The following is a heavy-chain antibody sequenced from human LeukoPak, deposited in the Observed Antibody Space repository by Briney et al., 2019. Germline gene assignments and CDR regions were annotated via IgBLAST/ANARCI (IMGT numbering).Heavy chain of an antibody. CDR1: GFTFSSYW. D-gene: IGHD6-19*01. J-gene: IGHJ6*02. V-gene: IGHV3-21*01. Sequence: GGSLRLSCAASGFTFSSYWMSWVRQAPGKGLEWVSAITATSLHIYYADSVKGRFTISRDNAKNSLYLQMNSLRVEDTALYYCARAKDSSGWYGMDVWGQGTTVTVSS. CDR3: ARAKDSSGWYGMDV. CDR2: ITATSLHI.